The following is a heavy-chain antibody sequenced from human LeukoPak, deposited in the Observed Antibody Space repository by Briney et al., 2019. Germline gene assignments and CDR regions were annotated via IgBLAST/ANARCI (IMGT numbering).Heavy chain of an antibody. CDR3: ARYAHFIIAAAPDY. Sequence: GASVKVSCKASGYTFTSYDINWVRQATGQGLVWMGWMNPNSGNTGYAQKFQGRVTITRNTSISTAYMELSSLRSEDTAVYYCARYAHFIIAAAPDYWGQGTLLTVSS. CDR2: MNPNSGNT. D-gene: IGHD6-13*01. J-gene: IGHJ4*02. CDR1: GYTFTSYD. V-gene: IGHV1-8*03.